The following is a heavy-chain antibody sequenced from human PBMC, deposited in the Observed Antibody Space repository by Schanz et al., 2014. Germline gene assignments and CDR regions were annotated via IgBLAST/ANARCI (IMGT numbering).Heavy chain of an antibody. D-gene: IGHD3-10*01. CDR2: INPSSGGT. Sequence: QVQLVQSGSELKKPGASVNISCKASGYTFTTYALNWVRQAPGLGLEWMGRINPSSGGTNYAQNFQGRVTMTRDMSVTTAYMELNRLTSDYTAVYYCARGVPGAFDLWGQGTMVSVSS. J-gene: IGHJ3*01. CDR3: ARGVPGAFDL. CDR1: GYTFTTYA. V-gene: IGHV1-2*06.